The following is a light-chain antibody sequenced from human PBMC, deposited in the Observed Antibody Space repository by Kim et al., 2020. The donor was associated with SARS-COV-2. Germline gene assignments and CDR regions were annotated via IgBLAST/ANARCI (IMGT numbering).Light chain of an antibody. J-gene: IGLJ3*02. V-gene: IGLV10-54*01. CDR2: RNN. CDR1: SNNVGNQG. CDR3: SAWDSSLSAWV. Sequence: QAGLTQPPSVSKGLRQTATLTCTGNSNNVGNQGVAWLQQHQGHPPKLLSFRNNNWPSGISERLSASGSGNTASLTITGLQPEDEADYYCSAWDSSLSAWVFGGGTQLTVL.